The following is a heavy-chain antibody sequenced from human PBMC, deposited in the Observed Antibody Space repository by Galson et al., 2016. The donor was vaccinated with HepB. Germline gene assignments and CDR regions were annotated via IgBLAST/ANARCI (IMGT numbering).Heavy chain of an antibody. CDR1: GYTFNTYG. J-gene: IGHJ4*02. CDR2: ISGYDGST. CDR3: ARPQREGGNYYSFDY. V-gene: IGHV1-18*01. Sequence: SVKVSCKASGYTFNTYGLSWVRQAPGLSPEWMGWISGYDGSTNYAQKFQARFTMTADESTSTAYMELSSLRSEDTAVYYCARPQREGGNYYSFDYWGQGTLVTVSS. D-gene: IGHD1-26*01.